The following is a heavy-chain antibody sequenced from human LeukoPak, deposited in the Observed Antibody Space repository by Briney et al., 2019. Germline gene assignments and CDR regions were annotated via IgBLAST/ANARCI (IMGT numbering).Heavy chain of an antibody. V-gene: IGHV3-30*02. CDR1: GFSFSSYG. Sequence: PGGSLRLSCTASGFSFSSYGIHWVRQAPGKGLEWVTFIHYDGNNKYYADSVEGRFTISRDNSKKTLDLQMNRLSVADTAVYYCARNYYDSTTYNYPAGYYYHMDVWGKGTTVTVSS. CDR2: IHYDGNNK. D-gene: IGHD3-22*01. J-gene: IGHJ6*03. CDR3: ARNYYDSTTYNYPAGYYYHMDV.